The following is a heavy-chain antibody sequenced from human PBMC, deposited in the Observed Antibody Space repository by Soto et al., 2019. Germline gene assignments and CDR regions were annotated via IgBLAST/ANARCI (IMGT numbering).Heavy chain of an antibody. CDR3: ATNPRSSAWYKWFDP. D-gene: IGHD6-19*01. Sequence: SETLCLTCTVSGGSISPYYWSGIRQPPGKGLEWIGYIHYSGSTNYNPSLKSRVTISMDTSRNQFSLKLNSVTAADTAVYYCATNPRSSAWYKWFDPWGQGTLVTVSS. J-gene: IGHJ5*02. V-gene: IGHV4-59*01. CDR2: IHYSGST. CDR1: GGSISPYY.